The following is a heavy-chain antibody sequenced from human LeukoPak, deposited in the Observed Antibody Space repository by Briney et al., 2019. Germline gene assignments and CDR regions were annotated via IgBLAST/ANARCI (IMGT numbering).Heavy chain of an antibody. D-gene: IGHD1-26*01. CDR3: ARAHSGSYSGDRY. J-gene: IGHJ4*02. Sequence: PGGSLRLSCEASGFPFGSYVMSWVRQAPGKGLEWIAYINHNAEMIFYPDFVKGRFTISRDNAKSSLYLQMNSLRAEDTAVYYCARAHSGSYSGDRYWGQGTLVTVSS. CDR1: GFPFGSYV. V-gene: IGHV3-48*01. CDR2: INHNAEMI.